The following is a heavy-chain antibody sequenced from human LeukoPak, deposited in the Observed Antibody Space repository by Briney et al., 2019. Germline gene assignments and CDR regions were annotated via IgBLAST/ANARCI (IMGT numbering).Heavy chain of an antibody. J-gene: IGHJ4*02. CDR2: INHSGST. CDR3: ARRYCSSTSCYYDY. V-gene: IGHV4-34*01. CDR1: GWTFSGYS. D-gene: IGHD2-2*01. Sequence: SETLSLTCAVYGWTFSGYSWSWIRQPPGKGLEWIGEINHSGSTNYNPSLKSRVTISVDTSKTQYSLKLSSVTAADTAVYYCARRYCSSTSCYYDYWGQGTLVTVSS.